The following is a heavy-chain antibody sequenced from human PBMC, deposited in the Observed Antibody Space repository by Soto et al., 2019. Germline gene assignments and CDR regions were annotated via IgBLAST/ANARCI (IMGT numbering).Heavy chain of an antibody. V-gene: IGHV4-30-4*01. Sequence: SETLSLTCTVSGGSISSGDYYWSWIRQPPGKGLEWIGYIYYSGSTYYNPSLKSRVTISVDTSKNQFSLKLSSVSAADTAVYYCARESVFPTSPYSSVYPYYFDYWGQCTLVTVSS. CDR2: IYYSGST. J-gene: IGHJ4*02. CDR3: ARESVFPTSPYSSVYPYYFDY. D-gene: IGHD3-22*01. CDR1: GGSISSGDYY.